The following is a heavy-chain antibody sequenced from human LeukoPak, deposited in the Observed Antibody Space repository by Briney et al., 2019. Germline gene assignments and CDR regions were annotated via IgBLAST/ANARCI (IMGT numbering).Heavy chain of an antibody. CDR2: IYHSGTT. V-gene: IGHV4-28*03. CDR3: ARGSSLIVGAPRGFDY. D-gene: IGHD1-26*01. J-gene: IGHJ4*02. Sequence: PSETLSLTCAVSGYSITSSSWWGWIRQPPGKGLEWIGYIYHSGTTYYNPSLQSRVTMSVDTSKNQFSLKLSSVTAVDTAVYYCARGSSLIVGAPRGFDYWGQGTLVTVSS. CDR1: GYSITSSSW.